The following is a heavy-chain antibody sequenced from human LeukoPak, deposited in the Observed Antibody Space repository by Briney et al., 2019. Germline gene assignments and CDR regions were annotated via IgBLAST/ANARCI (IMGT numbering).Heavy chain of an antibody. V-gene: IGHV4-34*01. CDR2: INHSGST. Sequence: SETLSLTCAVYGGSFSGYYWSWIRQPPGKGLEWIGEINHSGSTNYNPSLKSRVTISVDTSKNHFSLKLSSVTAADTAVYYCARGTLSGWDYFDYWGQGTLVTVSS. D-gene: IGHD6-19*01. CDR3: ARGTLSGWDYFDY. CDR1: GGSFSGYY. J-gene: IGHJ4*02.